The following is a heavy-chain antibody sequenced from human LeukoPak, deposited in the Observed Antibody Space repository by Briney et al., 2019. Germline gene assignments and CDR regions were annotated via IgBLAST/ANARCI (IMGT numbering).Heavy chain of an antibody. CDR3: VLDLFSSFAFDI. J-gene: IGHJ3*02. Sequence: HSGGSLRLSCAASGFTFSTYAMNWVRQAPGKGLEWVSGINSDGSSTYYADSVKGRFTTSRDNAKNALHLQMNSLTAEDTAVYYCVLDLFSSFAFDIWGQGTMVTVSS. CDR2: INSDGSST. CDR1: GFTFSTYA. V-gene: IGHV3-74*01. D-gene: IGHD3/OR15-3a*01.